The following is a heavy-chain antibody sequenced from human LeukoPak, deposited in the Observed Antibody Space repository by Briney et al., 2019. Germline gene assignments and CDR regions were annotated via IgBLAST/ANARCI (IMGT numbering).Heavy chain of an antibody. V-gene: IGHV4-38-2*02. CDR1: GYSISSGYY. J-gene: IGHJ3*01. CDR2: IRHDGHT. D-gene: IGHD5-12*01. Sequence: PSETLSLTCTVSGYSISSGYYWGWIRQPPGKGLEWIASIRHDGHTYYNPSLRSQVTIPVDMSRNQFSLKLNSLTAADTAAYYCARQVATKGEWAFDVWGQGTMVTVSS. CDR3: ARQVATKGEWAFDV.